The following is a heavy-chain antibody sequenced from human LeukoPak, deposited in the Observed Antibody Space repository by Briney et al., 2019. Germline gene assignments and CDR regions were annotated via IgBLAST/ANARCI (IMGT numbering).Heavy chain of an antibody. J-gene: IGHJ5*02. V-gene: IGHV7-4-1*02. CDR3: ARDHRYYGSRTYYNKGVWFDP. Sequence: ASVKVSCKASGYTFTSNAMNWVRQAPGQGLEWMGWTNTNTGNPAYAQGFTGRFVFSLDTSVSTAYLLISSLKAEDTAVYYCARDHRYYGSRTYYNKGVWFDPWGQGTLVTVSS. CDR1: GYTFTSNA. D-gene: IGHD3-10*01. CDR2: TNTNTGNP.